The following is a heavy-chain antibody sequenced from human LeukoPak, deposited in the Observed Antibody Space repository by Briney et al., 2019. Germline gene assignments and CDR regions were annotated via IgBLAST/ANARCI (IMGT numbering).Heavy chain of an antibody. Sequence: GGSLTLSCEASGFAFSNYAMSWVRQAPGKGLEWVASISGSGGTTNYADSVKGRFTISRDNSRTTLYLQMNGLSAEDAAFYYCAKDFDSSGYHYWYFDLWGRGTLVAVSS. V-gene: IGHV3-23*01. CDR3: AKDFDSSGYHYWYFDL. J-gene: IGHJ2*01. CDR2: ISGSGGTT. D-gene: IGHD3-22*01. CDR1: GFAFSNYA.